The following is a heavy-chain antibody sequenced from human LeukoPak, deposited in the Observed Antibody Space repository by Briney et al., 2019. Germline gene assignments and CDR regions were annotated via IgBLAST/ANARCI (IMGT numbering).Heavy chain of an antibody. Sequence: ESLKISWKGSGYSLTRYLIGWVGQMPGKGLEWMGIIYPGCSDTRYSPSFQGQVTISADKSISTAYLQWSSLKASGTAMYYCARTTIWYYYYGMDVWGKGTTVTVSS. CDR2: IYPGCSDT. J-gene: IGHJ6*04. CDR3: ARTTIWYYYYGMDV. V-gene: IGHV5-51*01. CDR1: GYSLTRYL. D-gene: IGHD5-24*01.